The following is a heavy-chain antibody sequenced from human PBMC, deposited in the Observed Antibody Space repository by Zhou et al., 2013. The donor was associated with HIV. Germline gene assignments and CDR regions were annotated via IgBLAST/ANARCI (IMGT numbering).Heavy chain of an antibody. CDR1: GDTFRSSYA. Sequence: QVQLVQSGAEVRKPGSSVKVSCRVSGDTFRSSYAITWVRQAPGQGLEWMGTIIPFFDVPNYAQKFQGRVTITADKSTSTSYLELRSPRSEDTALYYCARVSSSFVYFDSWGQGTLVTVSS. D-gene: IGHD6-13*01. CDR2: IIPFFDVP. V-gene: IGHV1-69*04. J-gene: IGHJ4*02. CDR3: ARVSSSFVYFDS.